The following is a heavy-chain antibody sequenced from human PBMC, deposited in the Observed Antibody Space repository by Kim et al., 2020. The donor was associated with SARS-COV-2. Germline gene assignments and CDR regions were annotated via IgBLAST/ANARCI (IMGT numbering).Heavy chain of an antibody. CDR3: ARERAEWELPVDFDL. CDR1: GFTFSSYS. Sequence: GGSLRLSCAASGFTFSSYSMNWVRQAPGKGLEWVSSISSNRSYIYYADSVKGRFTISRDNAKNSLYLQMNSLRAEDTAVYYCARERAEWELPVDFDLWGR. J-gene: IGHJ2*01. V-gene: IGHV3-21*01. CDR2: ISSNRSYI. D-gene: IGHD1-26*01.